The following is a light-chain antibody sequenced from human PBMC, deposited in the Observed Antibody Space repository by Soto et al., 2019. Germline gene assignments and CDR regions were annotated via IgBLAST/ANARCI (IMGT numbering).Light chain of an antibody. CDR3: LQDYNYFG. CDR1: QSISSY. CDR2: AAS. J-gene: IGKJ5*01. Sequence: QMTQSPSSLSATVGDRVTITCRASQSISSYLNWYQQKPGKAPKLLIYAASSLQSGVPSRFSGSGSGTDFTLTISNLQPEDFATYYCLQDYNYFGFGQGTRLEIK. V-gene: IGKV1-6*01.